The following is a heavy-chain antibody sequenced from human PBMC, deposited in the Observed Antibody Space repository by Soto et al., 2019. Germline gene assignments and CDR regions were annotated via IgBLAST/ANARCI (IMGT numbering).Heavy chain of an antibody. D-gene: IGHD1-26*01. CDR2: ISSSSSTI. J-gene: IGHJ5*02. CDR3: ARGRRRRVGIWFHP. V-gene: IGHV3-48*01. CDR1: GFTFSSYS. Sequence: ESGGGLVQPGGSLRLSCAASGFTFSSYSMNWVRQSPGKGLEWVSYISSSSSTIYYADSVKGRFTISRDNAENSLYLQMNSLGGEGTAVYFCARGRRRRVGIWFHPRGQGTLVNGSS.